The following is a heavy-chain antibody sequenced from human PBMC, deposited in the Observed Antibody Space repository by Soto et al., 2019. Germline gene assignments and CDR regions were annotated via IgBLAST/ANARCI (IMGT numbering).Heavy chain of an antibody. CDR1: GFTFSSYG. D-gene: IGHD3-22*01. V-gene: IGHV3-30*18. CDR2: ISYDGSNK. J-gene: IGHJ4*02. CDR3: ANVFDTSGSSDY. Sequence: PGGSLRLSCAASGFTFSSYGMHWVRQAPGKGLEWVAVISYDGSNKYYADSVKGRFTISRDNSKNTLYLQMNSLRAEDTAVYYCANVFDTSGSSDYWGQATPVTVS.